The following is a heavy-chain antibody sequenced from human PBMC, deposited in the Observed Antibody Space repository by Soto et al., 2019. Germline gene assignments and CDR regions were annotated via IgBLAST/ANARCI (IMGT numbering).Heavy chain of an antibody. CDR2: IYYSGST. D-gene: IGHD1-26*01. CDR3: ARVRDGQSPYCYFDY. V-gene: IGHV4-59*01. Sequence: PSETLSLTCTVSGGSISTYYWSWIRQPPGKELEWIGYIYYSGSTSYDPSLKGRVIISVDTPKNQFSLMLASMTPAGTAVYYCARVRDGQSPYCYFDYWGQGTLVIVSS. J-gene: IGHJ4*02. CDR1: GGSISTYY.